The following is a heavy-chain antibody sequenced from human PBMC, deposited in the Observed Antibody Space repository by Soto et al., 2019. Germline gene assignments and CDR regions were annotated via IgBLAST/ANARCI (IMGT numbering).Heavy chain of an antibody. CDR2: IYPGDSDT. Sequence: GESLKISCKGSGYSFTSYWIGWVRQMPGKGLEWMVIIYPGDSDTRYSPSFQGQVTISADKSISTAYLQWSSLKASDTAMYYCAILDIVVVPAASTHFDYWGQGTLVTVSS. D-gene: IGHD2-2*03. CDR3: AILDIVVVPAASTHFDY. J-gene: IGHJ4*02. CDR1: GYSFTSYW. V-gene: IGHV5-51*01.